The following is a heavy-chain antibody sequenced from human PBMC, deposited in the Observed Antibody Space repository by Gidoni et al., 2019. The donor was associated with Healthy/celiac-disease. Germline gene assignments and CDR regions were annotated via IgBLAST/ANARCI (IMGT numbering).Heavy chain of an antibody. CDR1: GGSISSSSYY. D-gene: IGHD3-3*01. CDR3: AKNSYLNQRFLEWYG. V-gene: IGHV4-39*01. CDR2: IYYSGST. Sequence: QLQLQESGPGLVKPSETLSLTCTVSGGSISSSSYYWGWLRQPPGKGLEWIGSIYYSGSTYYNPSLKSRVTISVDTSKNQFSLKLSSVTAADTAVYYCAKNSYLNQRFLEWYGWGQGTLVTVSS. J-gene: IGHJ4*02.